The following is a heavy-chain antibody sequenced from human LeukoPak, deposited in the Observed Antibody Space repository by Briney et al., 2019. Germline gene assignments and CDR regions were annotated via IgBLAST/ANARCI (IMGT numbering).Heavy chain of an antibody. CDR1: GGSISSYY. D-gene: IGHD6-13*01. Sequence: SETLSLTCAVSGGSISSYYWSWIRQPPGKGLEWIGYIYYTGSTDYNPSLKSRVAISVDTSKNQFSLKLSSVTAADTAVYYCARGSKAAPGTFDYWGQGTLVTVSS. V-gene: IGHV4-59*01. J-gene: IGHJ4*02. CDR3: ARGSKAAPGTFDY. CDR2: IYYTGST.